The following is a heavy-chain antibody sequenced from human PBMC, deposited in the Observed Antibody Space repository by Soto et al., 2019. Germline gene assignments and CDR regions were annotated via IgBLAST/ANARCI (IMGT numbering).Heavy chain of an antibody. D-gene: IGHD3-10*01. Sequence: PGGSLRLSCTAYGLGVRNNYMSWVRQAPGMGLEWVSVIYNDGTTYYADSVKGRFTLSRDTSKNTLSLQMDSLRAEDTAVYYCVRTIPSGRNYGMDVWGQGTTVTVSS. CDR1: GLGVRNNY. V-gene: IGHV3-53*01. J-gene: IGHJ6*02. CDR2: IYNDGTT. CDR3: VRTIPSGRNYGMDV.